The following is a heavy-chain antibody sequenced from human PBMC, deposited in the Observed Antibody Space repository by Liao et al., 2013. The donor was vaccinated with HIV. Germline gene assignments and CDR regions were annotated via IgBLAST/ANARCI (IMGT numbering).Heavy chain of an antibody. CDR2: IHSSGST. CDR1: GGSISNYY. V-gene: IGHV4-4*07. CDR3: ARVFYGDYPETYYMDV. Sequence: QVQLQESGPGLVKPSETLSLTCTVSGGSISNYYWSWIRQSAGKGLEWIGRIHSSGSTNYNPSLKSRVTISVDTSKNQFSLKLSSVTAADTAVYYCARVFYGDYPETYYMDVWGKGTTVTVSS. D-gene: IGHD4-17*01. J-gene: IGHJ6*03.